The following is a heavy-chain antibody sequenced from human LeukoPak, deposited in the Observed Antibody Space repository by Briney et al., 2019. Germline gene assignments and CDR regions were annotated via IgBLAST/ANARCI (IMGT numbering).Heavy chain of an antibody. Sequence: PGGSLRLSCAVSRFTLSSYSMRWVRHAPGKGLEWVSAISGSGCSTYYADSVKGRFTIARDNSKNTLYLQMNSLRAEDTAVYYCAKVPFTMVRGVIIRWFDPWGQGTLVTVSS. J-gene: IGHJ5*02. D-gene: IGHD3-10*01. V-gene: IGHV3-23*01. CDR2: ISGSGCST. CDR3: AKVPFTMVRGVIIRWFDP. CDR1: RFTLSSYS.